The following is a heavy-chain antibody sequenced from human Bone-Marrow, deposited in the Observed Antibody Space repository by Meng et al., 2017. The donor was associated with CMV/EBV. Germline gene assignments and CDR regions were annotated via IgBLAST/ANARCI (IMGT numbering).Heavy chain of an antibody. D-gene: IGHD5-18*01. V-gene: IGHV3-11*01. Sequence: GESLKISCAASGFIFSDYYMSWIRQAPGKGLEWISYIRNSGSAIYYADSVKGRFTISRDSAKNSLHLHMNSLRAEDTAVYYCARGGPTDIPIWKGWFDPWGQGTLVTFSS. J-gene: IGHJ5*02. CDR1: GFIFSDYY. CDR3: ARGGPTDIPIWKGWFDP. CDR2: IRNSGSAI.